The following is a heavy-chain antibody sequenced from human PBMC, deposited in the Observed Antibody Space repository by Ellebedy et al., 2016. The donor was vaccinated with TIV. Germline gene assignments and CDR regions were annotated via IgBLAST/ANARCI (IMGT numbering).Heavy chain of an antibody. D-gene: IGHD4-17*01. Sequence: GESLKISCAASGFIFSDYPMNWVRQAPGKGLEWVAKIRQEGDEIYYVESVKGRFTISRDNAKNSLFLQMNSLRVEDTAVYYCARRASYGDYAVQVNPWFDPWGQGTLVTVSS. CDR1: GFIFSDYP. CDR2: IRQEGDEI. CDR3: ARRASYGDYAVQVNPWFDP. J-gene: IGHJ5*02. V-gene: IGHV3-7*01.